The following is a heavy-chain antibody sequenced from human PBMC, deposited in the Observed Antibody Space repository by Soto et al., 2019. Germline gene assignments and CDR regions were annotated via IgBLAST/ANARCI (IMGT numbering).Heavy chain of an antibody. D-gene: IGHD5-12*01. CDR2: ISYDGSNK. J-gene: IGHJ3*02. V-gene: IGHV3-30*18. CDR1: GFTFSSYG. CDR3: AKDREMATITGAFDI. Sequence: GGSLRLSVAASGFTFSSYGRHWVRQAPGKGLEWVAVISYDGSNKYYADSLKGRFTISRDNSKNTLYLQMNSLRAEDTAVYYCAKDREMATITGAFDIWGQGTMVTVSS.